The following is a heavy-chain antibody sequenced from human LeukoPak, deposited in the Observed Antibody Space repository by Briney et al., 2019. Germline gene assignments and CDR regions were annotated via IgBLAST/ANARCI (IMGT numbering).Heavy chain of an antibody. CDR1: GFNFFTYG. V-gene: IGHV3-30*19. J-gene: IGHJ4*02. D-gene: IGHD4-11*01. CDR2: ISYDGSNE. CDR3: ARKDDYRYYFDY. Sequence: GGSLRLSCAASGFNFFTYGMHWVRQAPGKGLEWVAIISYDGSNEYYADSMKGRFTISRDNSKNTLYLQMNSLRADDTAVYYCARKDDYRYYFDYWGQGTLVTVSS.